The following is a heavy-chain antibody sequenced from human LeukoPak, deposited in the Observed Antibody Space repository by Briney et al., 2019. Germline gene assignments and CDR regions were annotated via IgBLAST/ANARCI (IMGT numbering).Heavy chain of an antibody. CDR2: IYSGGST. V-gene: IGHV3-53*01. D-gene: IGHD3-16*01. J-gene: IGHJ4*02. Sequence: GGSLRLSCTASGFTFNSNYMTWVRQAPGKGLDWVSVIYSGGSTYYADSVKGRFTISRDNAKNSLYLQMNSLRADDTAVFYCARDRGGEFDYWGQGTLVTVSS. CDR3: ARDRGGEFDY. CDR1: GFTFNSNY.